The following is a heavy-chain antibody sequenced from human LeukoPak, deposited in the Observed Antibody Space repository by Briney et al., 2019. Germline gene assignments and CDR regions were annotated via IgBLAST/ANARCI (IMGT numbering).Heavy chain of an antibody. Sequence: GASVKVSCKASGYTFTSYGITWVRQAPGQGLEWMGWISAYNGNTNYAQKLQGRVTMTTDTSTSTAYMELRSLRSDDTAVYYCARDPLRYLLHEPPYYYYYMDVWGKGTTVTVSS. CDR3: ARDPLRYLLHEPPYYYYYMDV. D-gene: IGHD3-9*01. J-gene: IGHJ6*03. CDR2: ISAYNGNT. CDR1: GYTFTSYG. V-gene: IGHV1-18*01.